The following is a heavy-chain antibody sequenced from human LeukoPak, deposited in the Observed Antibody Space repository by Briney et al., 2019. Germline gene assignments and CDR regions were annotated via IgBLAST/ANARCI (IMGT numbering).Heavy chain of an antibody. D-gene: IGHD2-8*01. V-gene: IGHV1-18*01. Sequence: ASVKVSCKASGYSFTSYGISWERQAPGQGLEWMGWISAYNGNTNYAQKLQGRVTMTTDTSTSTANMELRSLRSDDTAVYYCARARPYCTNGVCYIDYGGQGTLVTVSS. CDR2: ISAYNGNT. CDR1: GYSFTSYG. J-gene: IGHJ4*02. CDR3: ARARPYCTNGVCYIDY.